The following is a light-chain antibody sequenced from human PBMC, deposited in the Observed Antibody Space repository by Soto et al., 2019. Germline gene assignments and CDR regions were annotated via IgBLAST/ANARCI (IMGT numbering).Light chain of an antibody. J-gene: IGKJ2*01. Sequence: DIVMTQSPLSLPVTPGEPASISCRSSQSLLYXXXXXXXDWYLQKPGQSPQLLIYLGSNRASGVPDRFSGSGSGTDFILKISRVEAEDVGIYYCMQALQTPYTFGQGTKLEIK. V-gene: IGKV2-28*01. CDR1: QSLLYXXXXXX. CDR3: MQALQTPYT. CDR2: LGS.